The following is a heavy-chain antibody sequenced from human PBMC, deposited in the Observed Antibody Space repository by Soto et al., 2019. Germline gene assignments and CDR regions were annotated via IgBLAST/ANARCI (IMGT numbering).Heavy chain of an antibody. CDR2: IHYSGST. Sequence: QVQLQESGPGLVKPSETVSLTCTVSGGSISSYYWSWIRQPPGKGLEWIGYIHYSGSTKYSPSLKSRVTISVDTSKNQFSLKLSSVTAADTALYYCARRMVRGVTDYWGKGTLVTVSS. CDR3: ARRMVRGVTDY. J-gene: IGHJ4*02. V-gene: IGHV4-59*08. CDR1: GGSISSYY. D-gene: IGHD3-10*01.